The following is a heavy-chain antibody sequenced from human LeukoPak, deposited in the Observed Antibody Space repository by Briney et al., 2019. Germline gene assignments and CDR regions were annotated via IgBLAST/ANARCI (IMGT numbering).Heavy chain of an antibody. CDR3: ASHPTGIAAAGTGSSFDY. CDR1: GYTFTGYY. V-gene: IGHV1-2*02. D-gene: IGHD6-13*01. CDR2: INPNSGGT. Sequence: GASVKVSCKASGYTFTGYYMHWVRQAPGQGLEWMGWINPNSGGTNYAQKFQGRVTMTRDTSISTAYMELSRLRSDDTAVYYCASHPTGIAAAGTGSSFDYWGQGTLVTVSS. J-gene: IGHJ4*02.